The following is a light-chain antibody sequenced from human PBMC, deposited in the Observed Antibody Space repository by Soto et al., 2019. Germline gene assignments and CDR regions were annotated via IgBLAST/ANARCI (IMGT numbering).Light chain of an antibody. Sequence: QSVLTQPASVSGSPGQSITISCSGTTSDVGTFGLVSWFQQHPGKAPKLMIYGGSKRPAGVSKRFSGSKSGDTASLTISGLQAEDEAAYYCSSYAGSTTFYVFGTGTKVTVL. CDR1: TSDVGTFGL. V-gene: IGLV2-23*01. CDR3: SSYAGSTTFYV. CDR2: GGS. J-gene: IGLJ1*01.